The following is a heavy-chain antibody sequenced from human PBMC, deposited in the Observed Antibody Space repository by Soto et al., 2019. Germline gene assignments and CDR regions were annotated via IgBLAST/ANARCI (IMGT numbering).Heavy chain of an antibody. J-gene: IGHJ6*02. D-gene: IGHD3-22*01. CDR2: IIPIFGTA. Sequence: VASVKVSCKASGGTFSSYAISWVRQAPGQGLEWMGGIIPIFGTANYAQKFQGRVTITADESTSTAYMELSSLRSEDTAVYYCARSYDSSGYYSYYYYYYGMDVWGQGTTVTVSS. CDR3: ARSYDSSGYYSYYYYYYGMDV. CDR1: GGTFSSYA. V-gene: IGHV1-69*13.